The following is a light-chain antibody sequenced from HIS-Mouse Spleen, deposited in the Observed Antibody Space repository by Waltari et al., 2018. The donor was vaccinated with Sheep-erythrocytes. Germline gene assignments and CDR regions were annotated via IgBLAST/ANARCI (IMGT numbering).Light chain of an antibody. V-gene: IGLV3-1*01. CDR2: QAS. Sequence: SYELTQPPSVSVSPGQTASLTGSGDKLGDKYAYWYQQKPGQSPVLVIYQASKRPSGIPERFSGSNSGNTATLTISGTQAMDEADYYCQAWDSSTAVFGGGTKLTVL. CDR3: QAWDSSTAV. CDR1: KLGDKY. J-gene: IGLJ2*01.